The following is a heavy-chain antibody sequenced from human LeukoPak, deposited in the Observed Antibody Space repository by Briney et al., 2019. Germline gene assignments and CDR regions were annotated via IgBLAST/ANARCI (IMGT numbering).Heavy chain of an antibody. CDR1: GYTLTELS. CDR2: FDPEDGET. CDR3: ATVAYCTNGVCPNWFDP. V-gene: IGHV1-24*01. D-gene: IGHD2-8*01. J-gene: IGHJ5*02. Sequence: ASVKVSCKVSGYTLTELSMHWVRQAPGKGLEWMGGFDPEDGETIYAQKFQGRVTMTEDTSTDTAYMELSSLRSEDTVVYYCATVAYCTNGVCPNWFDPWGQGTLVTVSS.